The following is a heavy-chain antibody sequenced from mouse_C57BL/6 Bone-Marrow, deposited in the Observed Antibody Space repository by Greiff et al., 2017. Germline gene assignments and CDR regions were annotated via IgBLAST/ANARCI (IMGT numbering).Heavy chain of an antibody. CDR3: ARGLRAQLRDYAMDY. J-gene: IGHJ4*01. CDR1: GFTFSDYY. CDR2: ISNGGGST. Sequence: DVMLVESGGGLVQPGGSLKLSCAASGFTFSDYYMYWVRQTPEKRLEWVAYISNGGGSTYYPDTVKGRFTISSNNAKNTLYLQMSRLKSEDTAMYYGARGLRAQLRDYAMDYWGQGTSVTVSS. V-gene: IGHV5-12*01. D-gene: IGHD3-1*01.